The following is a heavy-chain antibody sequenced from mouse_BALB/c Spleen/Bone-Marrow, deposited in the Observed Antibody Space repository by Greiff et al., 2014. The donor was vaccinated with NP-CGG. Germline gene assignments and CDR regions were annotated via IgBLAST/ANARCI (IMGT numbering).Heavy chain of an antibody. J-gene: IGHJ4*01. Sequence: EVKLQESGADLVKPGASVKLSCTASGFNIKDTYIYWVKQRPEQGLEWVGRIDPANGNTKYDPKFQGKATIAADTSSNTAYLQLSSLTSEDTAVYYCSRGYYDYLFALDYWGHGTSVTVSS. D-gene: IGHD5-5*01. V-gene: IGHV14-3*02. CDR3: SRGYYDYLFALDY. CDR2: IDPANGNT. CDR1: GFNIKDTY.